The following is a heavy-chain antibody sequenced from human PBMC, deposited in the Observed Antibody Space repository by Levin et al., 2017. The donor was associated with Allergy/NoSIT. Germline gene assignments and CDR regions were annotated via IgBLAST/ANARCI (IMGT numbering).Heavy chain of an antibody. D-gene: IGHD6-13*01. V-gene: IGHV3-7*01. CDR2: IKQDGSEK. CDR3: ARVIGADEGIDP. J-gene: IGHJ5*02. CDR1: GFTFSNYW. Sequence: ETLSLTCAASGFTFSNYWMTWVRQAPGKGLEWVANIKQDGSEKYYADSVKGRFTISRDNAQNSLYLQMNSLRAEDTALYYCARVIGADEGIDPWGQGTLVTVSS.